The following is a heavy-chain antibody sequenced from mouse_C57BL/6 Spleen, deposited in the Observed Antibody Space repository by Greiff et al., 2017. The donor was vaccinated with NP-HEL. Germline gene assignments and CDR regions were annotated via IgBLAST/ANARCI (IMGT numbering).Heavy chain of an antibody. CDR2: IHPSDSDT. D-gene: IGHD2-4*01. CDR1: GYTFTSYW. V-gene: IGHV1-74*01. J-gene: IGHJ3*01. Sequence: QVQLKQPGAELVKPGASVKVSCKASGYTFTSYWMHWVKQRPGQGLEWIGRIHPSDSDTNYNQKFKGKATLTVDKSSSTAYMQLSSLTSEDSAVYYCAMNDYDVAWFAYWGQGTLVTVSA. CDR3: AMNDYDVAWFAY.